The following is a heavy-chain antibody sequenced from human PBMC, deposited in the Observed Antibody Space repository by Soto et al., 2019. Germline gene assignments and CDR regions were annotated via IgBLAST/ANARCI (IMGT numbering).Heavy chain of an antibody. V-gene: IGHV3-21*01. CDR2: ISSGSDSI. Sequence: PGGSLRLSCAASGFIFTSYSMVWVRLAPGKGLEWVASISSGSDSIFYADSVKGRFTVSRDNAKNSLFLQMNNLRAEGTAVYFCARDRSADRFVQYFQHWGQGTQVTVSS. CDR3: ARDRSADRFVQYFQH. D-gene: IGHD6-19*01. CDR1: GFIFTSYS. J-gene: IGHJ1*01.